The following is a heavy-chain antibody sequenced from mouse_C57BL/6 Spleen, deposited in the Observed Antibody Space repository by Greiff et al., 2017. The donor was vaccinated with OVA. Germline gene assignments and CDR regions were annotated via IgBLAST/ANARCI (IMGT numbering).Heavy chain of an antibody. Sequence: QVQLQQSGAELAKPGASVTLSCKASGYTFTSYWMHWVKQRPGQGLEWIGYINPSSGYTKYNQKFKDKATLTADKSSSTAYMQLRSLTYEDSAVYYYARDFTTVVAFDYWGQGTTLTVSS. CDR2: INPSSGYT. D-gene: IGHD1-1*01. J-gene: IGHJ2*01. CDR3: ARDFTTVVAFDY. CDR1: GYTFTSYW. V-gene: IGHV1-7*01.